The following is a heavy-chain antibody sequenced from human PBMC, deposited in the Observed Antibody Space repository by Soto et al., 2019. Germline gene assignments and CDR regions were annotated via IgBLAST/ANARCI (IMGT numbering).Heavy chain of an antibody. Sequence: PSETLSLTCTVSGGSISSGDYYWSWIRQPPGKGLEWIGYIYYSGSPYYNPSLKSRVTISVDTSKNQFCLKLSSVTAADTAVYYCARGLRPYGMDVWGQGTTVTVS. CDR3: ARGLRPYGMDV. CDR1: GGSISSGDYY. J-gene: IGHJ6*02. CDR2: IYYSGSP. D-gene: IGHD4-17*01. V-gene: IGHV4-30-4*01.